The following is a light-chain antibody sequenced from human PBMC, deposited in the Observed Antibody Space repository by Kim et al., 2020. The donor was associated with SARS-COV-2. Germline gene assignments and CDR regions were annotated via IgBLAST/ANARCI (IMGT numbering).Light chain of an antibody. CDR3: QQRSNWPPKYT. V-gene: IGKV3-11*01. CDR1: QSVSSY. CDR2: DAS. J-gene: IGKJ2*01. Sequence: EIVLRQSPATLSLSPGERATLSCRASQSVSSYLAWYQQKPGQAPRLLIYDASNRATGIPARFSGSGSGTDFTLTISSLEPEDFAVYYCQQRSNWPPKYTFGQGTKLEI.